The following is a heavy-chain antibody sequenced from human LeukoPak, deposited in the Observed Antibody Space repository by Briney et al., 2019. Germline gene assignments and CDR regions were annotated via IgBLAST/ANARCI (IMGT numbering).Heavy chain of an antibody. D-gene: IGHD2-15*01. J-gene: IGHJ4*02. CDR3: ARVGSPFYCSGGSCYSGMTLFDY. CDR1: GGSISSGGYS. CDR2: IYHSGST. V-gene: IGHV4-30-2*01. Sequence: SQTLSLTCAVSGGSISSGGYSWSWIRQPPGKGLEWIGYIYHSGSTYYNLSLKSRVTISVDRSKNQFSLKLSSVTAADTAVYYCARVGSPFYCSGGSCYSGMTLFDYWGQGTLVTVSS.